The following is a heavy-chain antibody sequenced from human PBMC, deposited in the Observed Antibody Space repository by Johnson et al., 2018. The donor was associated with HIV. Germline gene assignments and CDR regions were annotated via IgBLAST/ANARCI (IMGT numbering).Heavy chain of an antibody. CDR2: IYTGGST. CDR3: ARGGEGDGELPTTNAFDI. V-gene: IGHV3-66*02. J-gene: IGHJ3*02. Sequence: VQLVESGGGLVQPGGSVRLSCAASEFTVRSNYMHWVRQAPGKGLEWVSVIYTGGSTYYADSVKGRFTISRDNSKNTLYLQMNSLRPEDTAVYYCARGGEGDGELPTTNAFDIWGQGTMVTVSS. CDR1: EFTVRSNY. D-gene: IGHD1-26*01.